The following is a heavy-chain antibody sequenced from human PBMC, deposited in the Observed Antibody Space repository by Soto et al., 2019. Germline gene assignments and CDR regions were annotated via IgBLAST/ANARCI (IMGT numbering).Heavy chain of an antibody. Sequence: PSETLSLACNVSGGSIRSSTYQWGWIRQPPGRVREWIGSAYYSEGTYYNPSLKSRVAVSVDTSKNQFSLKVTSVTAADTAVYYCARDRNWRVDYWGQGTLDTVSS. V-gene: IGHV4-39*02. D-gene: IGHD1-1*01. CDR2: AYYSEGT. CDR3: ARDRNWRVDY. J-gene: IGHJ4*02. CDR1: GGSIRSSTYQ.